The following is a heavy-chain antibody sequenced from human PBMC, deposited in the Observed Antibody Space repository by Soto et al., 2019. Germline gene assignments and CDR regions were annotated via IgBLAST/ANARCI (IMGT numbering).Heavy chain of an antibody. J-gene: IGHJ4*02. V-gene: IGHV3-9*01. D-gene: IGHD5-12*01. CDR3: ASGGYDYENYFDY. CDR1: GFTFDDYA. CDR2: IWWNSGSI. Sequence: GGSLRLSCAGSGFTFDDYAMHWVRQAPGKGLEWVSGIWWNSGSIGYADSVKGRFTISRDNSKNTLYLQMNSLRAEDTAVYYCASGGYDYENYFDYWGQGTLVTVS.